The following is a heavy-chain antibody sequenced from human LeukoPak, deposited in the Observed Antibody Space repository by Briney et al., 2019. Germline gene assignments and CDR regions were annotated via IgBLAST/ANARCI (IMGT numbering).Heavy chain of an antibody. CDR2: MNPNSGNT. CDR3: ARGALGYDFWSGYYSANDRSYYYYYYMDV. CDR1: GYTFTSYD. J-gene: IGHJ6*03. Sequence: ASVKISCKASGYTFTSYDINWLRQATGQGLEWMGWMNPNSGNTGYAQKFQGRVTITRNTSISTAYMELSSLRSEDTAVYYCARGALGYDFWSGYYSANDRSYYYYYYMDVWGKRTTVTVSS. V-gene: IGHV1-8*03. D-gene: IGHD3-3*01.